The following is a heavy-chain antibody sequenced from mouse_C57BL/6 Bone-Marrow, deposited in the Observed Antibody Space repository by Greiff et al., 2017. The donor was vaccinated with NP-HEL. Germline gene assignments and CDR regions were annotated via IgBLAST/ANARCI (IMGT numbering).Heavy chain of an antibody. Sequence: QVQLQQPGAELVKPRASVKLSCKASGYTFTSYWMHWVKQRPGQGLEWIGMIHPNSGSTNYNEKFKSKATLTVDKSSSTAYMQLSSLTSEDSAVYYCARLPLLQYHAMDYWGQRTSVTVSS. CDR1: GYTFTSYW. D-gene: IGHD1-1*01. J-gene: IGHJ4*01. V-gene: IGHV1-64*01. CDR2: IHPNSGST. CDR3: ARLPLLQYHAMDY.